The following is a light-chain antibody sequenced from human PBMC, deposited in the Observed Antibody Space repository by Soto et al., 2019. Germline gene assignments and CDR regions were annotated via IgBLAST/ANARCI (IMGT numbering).Light chain of an antibody. CDR1: SSDVGDYKY. J-gene: IGLJ2*01. CDR2: EVS. CDR3: SSYAGSNNVV. Sequence: QSALTQPASVSASPGQSITISCTGTSSDVGDYKYVSWYQQHPGKAPQLMIYEVSKRPSGVPDRFSGSKSGNTASLTVSGLQAEDEADYYCSSYAGSNNVVFGGGTKLTVL. V-gene: IGLV2-8*01.